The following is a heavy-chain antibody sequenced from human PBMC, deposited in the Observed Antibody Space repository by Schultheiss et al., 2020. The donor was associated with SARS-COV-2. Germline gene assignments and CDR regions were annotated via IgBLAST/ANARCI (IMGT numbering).Heavy chain of an antibody. CDR2: IDPSDSYT. CDR3: ARSRPTTGAMFSYYYYGMNV. Sequence: GGSLRLSCKGSGYNFISYWITWVRQMPGKGLEWMGRIDPSDSYTKYSPSFQGHDTISADKSISTAYLQWSSLKASDTAMYYCARSRPTTGAMFSYYYYGMNVWSQGSTVSVSS. V-gene: IGHV5-10-1*01. D-gene: IGHD1-14*01. CDR1: GYNFISYW. J-gene: IGHJ6*02.